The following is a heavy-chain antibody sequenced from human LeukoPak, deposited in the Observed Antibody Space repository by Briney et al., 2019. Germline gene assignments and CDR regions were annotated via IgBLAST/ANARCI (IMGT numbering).Heavy chain of an antibody. D-gene: IGHD2-2*01. J-gene: IGHJ3*02. V-gene: IGHV5-51*06. CDR2: IYPGDSDT. CDR3: ARGFLGYCSSTSCSTYDAFDI. CDR1: GYIFTSYW. Sequence: GESLKISCKGSGYIFTSYWIGWVRQMPGKGLEWMGIIYPGDSDTRYSPSFQGKVTISADKSISTAYLQWSSLKASDTAMYYCARGFLGYCSSTSCSTYDAFDIWGQGTMVTVSP.